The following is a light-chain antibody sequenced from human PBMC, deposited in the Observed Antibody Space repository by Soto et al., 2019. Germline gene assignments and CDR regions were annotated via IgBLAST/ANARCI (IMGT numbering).Light chain of an antibody. V-gene: IGLV4-69*01. CDR3: QTWGTGIVI. J-gene: IGLJ2*01. Sequence: QSVLTQSPSASASLGASVKITCTLSSGHSNYAIAWHQQQPEKGPRYLMKLNRDGSHSKGDGIPNRFSGSSSGAERYLTISSLQSEDEADYYCQTWGTGIVIFGGATKLTVL. CDR1: SGHSNYA. CDR2: LNRDGSH.